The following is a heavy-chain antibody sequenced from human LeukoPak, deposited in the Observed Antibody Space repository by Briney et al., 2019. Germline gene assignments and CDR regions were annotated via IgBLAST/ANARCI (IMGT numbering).Heavy chain of an antibody. CDR3: AKDLGSYYYYMDV. D-gene: IGHD3-10*01. Sequence: PGRSLRLSCAASGFTFSSYAMSWVRQAPGKGLEWVSAISGSGGSTYYADSVKGRFTISRDNSKNTLYLQMNSLRAEDTAVYYCAKDLGSYYYYMDVWGKGTTVTVSS. CDR2: ISGSGGST. V-gene: IGHV3-23*01. CDR1: GFTFSSYA. J-gene: IGHJ6*03.